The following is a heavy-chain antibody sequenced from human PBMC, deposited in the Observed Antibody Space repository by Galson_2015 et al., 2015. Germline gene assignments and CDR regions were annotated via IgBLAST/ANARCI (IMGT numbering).Heavy chain of an antibody. V-gene: IGHV3-49*03. J-gene: IGHJ4*02. CDR3: TREGIYCSSTSCYNPFDY. CDR1: GFTFGDYA. CDR2: IRSKAYGGTT. Sequence: SLRLSCAASGFTFGDYAMSWFRQAPGKGLEWVGFIRSKAYGGTTEYAASVKGRFTISRDDSKSIAYLQMNSLKTEDTAVYYCTREGIYCSSTSCYNPFDYWGQGTLVTVSS. D-gene: IGHD2-2*02.